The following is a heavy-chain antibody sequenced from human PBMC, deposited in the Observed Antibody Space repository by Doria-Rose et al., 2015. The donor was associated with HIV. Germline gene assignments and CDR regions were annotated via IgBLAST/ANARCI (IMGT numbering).Heavy chain of an antibody. CDR2: IFAGDER. CDR3: ARIKSSRWYHKYYFDF. D-gene: IGHD6-13*01. Sequence: SGPVLVKPTETLTLTCTVSGVSLSSPGMGVSWIRQPPGKALEWLANIFAGDERSYKTSLKSRLTISRSTSKSQVVLTMTDMNPVDTATYYCARIKSSRWYHKYYFDFWGQGTLVIVSA. V-gene: IGHV2-26*01. J-gene: IGHJ4*02. CDR1: GVSLSSPGMG.